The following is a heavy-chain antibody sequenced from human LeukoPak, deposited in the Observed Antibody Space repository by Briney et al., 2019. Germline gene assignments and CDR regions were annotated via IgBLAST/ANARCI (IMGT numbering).Heavy chain of an antibody. CDR2: IQSDGSNK. Sequence: PGGSLRLSCAASGFTFRTYGIHWVRQAPGKGLEWVAFIQSDGSNKYYADSVKGRFTISRDNSKNTLYLQMNSLRPDDTALYYCAKDGGAVGEWLFDSWGQGTLVTVSS. CDR3: AKDGGAVGEWLFDS. CDR1: GFTFRTYG. J-gene: IGHJ4*02. V-gene: IGHV3-30*02. D-gene: IGHD6-19*01.